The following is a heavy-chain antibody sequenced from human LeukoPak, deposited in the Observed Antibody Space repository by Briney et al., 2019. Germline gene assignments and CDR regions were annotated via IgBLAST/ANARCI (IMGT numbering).Heavy chain of an antibody. V-gene: IGHV1-69*13. CDR3: ARGEGDYSWFDP. D-gene: IGHD2-21*02. CDR1: GGTFSSYA. CDR2: IIPIFGTA. Sequence: ASVKVSCKASGGTFSSYAISWVRQAPGQGLEWMGGIIPIFGTANYAQKFQGRVTITADESTSTAYMELSSLRSEDTAVYYCARGEGDYSWFDPWGQGTPVTVSS. J-gene: IGHJ5*02.